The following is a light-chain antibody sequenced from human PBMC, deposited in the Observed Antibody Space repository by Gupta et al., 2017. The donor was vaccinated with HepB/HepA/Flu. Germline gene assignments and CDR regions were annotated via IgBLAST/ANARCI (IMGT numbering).Light chain of an antibody. CDR2: GAS. CDR1: QSVSSSY. V-gene: IGKV3-20*01. J-gene: IGKJ2*01. Sequence: TGERATLTCRDSQSVSSSYLAWYQQKPGQSPRLLIYGASSRATGIPDRFSGSGSGTEFTLTISRLEPEDFAVYYCQQYGSSLYTFGQGTKLEIK. CDR3: QQYGSSLYT.